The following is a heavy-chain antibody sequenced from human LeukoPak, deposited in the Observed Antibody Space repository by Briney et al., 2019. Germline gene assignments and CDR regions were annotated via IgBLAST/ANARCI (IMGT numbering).Heavy chain of an antibody. CDR3: ARQEIAARADYFDY. D-gene: IGHD6-6*01. CDR2: IKQDGSEK. Sequence: GGSLRLSCAASGFTFSSYWMSWVRQAPGKGLGWVANIKQDGSEKYYVDSVKGRFTISRDNAKNSLYLQMNSLRAEDTAVYYCARQEIAARADYFDYWGQGTLVTVSS. CDR1: GFTFSSYW. V-gene: IGHV3-7*01. J-gene: IGHJ4*02.